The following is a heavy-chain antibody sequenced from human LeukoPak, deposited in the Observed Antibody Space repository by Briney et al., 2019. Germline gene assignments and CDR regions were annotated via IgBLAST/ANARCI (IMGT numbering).Heavy chain of an antibody. CDR2: IIPIFGTA. J-gene: IGHJ4*02. Sequence: GASVKVSCKASGGTFSSYAISWVRQAPGQGLEWMGGIIPIFGTANYAQKFQGRVTITADESTSTAYMELSSLRSEDTAVYYCAREGDPGVGATLDYWGQGALVTVSS. CDR3: AREGDPGVGATLDY. CDR1: GGTFSSYA. V-gene: IGHV1-69*13. D-gene: IGHD1-26*01.